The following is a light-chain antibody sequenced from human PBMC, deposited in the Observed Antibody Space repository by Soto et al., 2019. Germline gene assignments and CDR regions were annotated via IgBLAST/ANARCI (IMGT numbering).Light chain of an antibody. CDR2: GVT. Sequence: QSALTQPPSASGSPGQSVTISCTGTSSDVGAYNYVSWYQQHPGKAPKLVIYGVTKRPSGVPDRFSGSKSANTASLTVSGLQAEDEADYYCSSFASSNPWVFGGGTKLTVL. CDR3: SSFASSNPWV. J-gene: IGLJ3*02. CDR1: SSDVGAYNY. V-gene: IGLV2-8*01.